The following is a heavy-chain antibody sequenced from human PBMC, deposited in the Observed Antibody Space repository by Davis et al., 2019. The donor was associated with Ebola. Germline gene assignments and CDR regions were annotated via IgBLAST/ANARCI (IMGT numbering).Heavy chain of an antibody. V-gene: IGHV4-34*01. CDR3: ARGALIAAAGTGKDFDY. CDR2: IDHSGST. CDR1: GFTFSSYW. J-gene: IGHJ4*02. D-gene: IGHD6-13*01. Sequence: ESLKISCAASGFTFSSYWMSWVRQAPGKGLEWIGEIDHSGSTNYNPSLKSRLTISVDTSKNQFSLKVSSVTAADTAVYYCARGALIAAAGTGKDFDYWGQGTLVTVSS.